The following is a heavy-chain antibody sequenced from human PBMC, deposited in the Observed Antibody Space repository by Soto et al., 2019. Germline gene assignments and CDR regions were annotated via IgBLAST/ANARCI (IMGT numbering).Heavy chain of an antibody. Sequence: SQTLSLTCAISGDSVSSKSATWNWIRQSPSRGLEWLGRTYYRSKWSTDYAVSVKGRITVSPDTSKNQFSLRLNSVTPEDTAVYYCARALAGSYDYWGQGTRVTAPQ. J-gene: IGHJ4*02. V-gene: IGHV6-1*01. D-gene: IGHD1-26*01. CDR3: ARALAGSYDY. CDR2: TYYRSKWST. CDR1: GDSVSSKSAT.